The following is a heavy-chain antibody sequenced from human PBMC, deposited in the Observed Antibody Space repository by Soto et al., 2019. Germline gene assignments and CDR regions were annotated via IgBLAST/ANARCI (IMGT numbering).Heavy chain of an antibody. D-gene: IGHD3-10*01. V-gene: IGHV3-23*01. CDR1: GFTFNNYA. Sequence: EVQLLESGGGLVQPGGSLRLSCAASGFTFNNYAMTWVRQAPGKGLEWVSAISGGGDTTYYADSVKGRFTVSRDDSKNTRYRQMSSARDEDAALYSCEKGRGGSERLPPRVDFWGQGTLVTVSS. J-gene: IGHJ4*02. CDR2: ISGGGDTT. CDR3: EKGRGGSERLPPRVDF.